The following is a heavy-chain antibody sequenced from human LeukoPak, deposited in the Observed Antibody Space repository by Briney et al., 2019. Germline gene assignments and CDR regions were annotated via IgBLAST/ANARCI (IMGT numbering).Heavy chain of an antibody. Sequence: SETLSLTCTVSGYSISSGYYWGWIRQPPGKGLEWIGSIYHSGSTYYNPSLKSRVTISVDTSKNQFSLKLSSVTAADTAVYYCARPAVAVYYFDYWGQGTLVTVSS. V-gene: IGHV4-38-2*02. J-gene: IGHJ4*02. D-gene: IGHD6-19*01. CDR1: GYSISSGYY. CDR3: ARPAVAVYYFDY. CDR2: IYHSGST.